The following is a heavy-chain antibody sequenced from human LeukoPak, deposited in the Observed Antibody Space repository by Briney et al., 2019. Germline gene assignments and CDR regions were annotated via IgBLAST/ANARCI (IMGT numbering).Heavy chain of an antibody. D-gene: IGHD3-3*01. Sequence: SPVKVSCKASGGTFSSYAISWVRQAPGQGLEWMGRIIPIFGRANYAQKFQGRVTITADKSTSTAYMELSSLRSEDTAVYYCARVTPHTIIGVVIDWGQGTLVTVSS. CDR2: IIPIFGRA. CDR1: GGTFSSYA. J-gene: IGHJ4*02. CDR3: ARVTPHTIIGVVID. V-gene: IGHV1-69*04.